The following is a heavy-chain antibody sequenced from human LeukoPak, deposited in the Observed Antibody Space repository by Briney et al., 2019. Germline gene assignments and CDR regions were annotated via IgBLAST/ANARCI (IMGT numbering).Heavy chain of an antibody. CDR1: GFTFSSYA. J-gene: IGHJ4*02. CDR2: ISYDGSNK. D-gene: IGHD1-26*01. V-gene: IGHV3-30-3*01. CDR3: AREGRWVYYFDY. Sequence: HPGRPLRLSCAASGFTFSSYATHWVRQAPGKGLEWVAVISYDGSNKYYADSVKGRSTISRDNSKNTLYLQMNSLRAEDTAVYYCAREGRWVYYFDYWGQGTLVTVSS.